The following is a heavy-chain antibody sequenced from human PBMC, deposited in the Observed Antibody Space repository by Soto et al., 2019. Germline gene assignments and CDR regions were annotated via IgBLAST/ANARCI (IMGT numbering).Heavy chain of an antibody. CDR2: ISESGGST. Sequence: WGSLRLSSAASGFSFSDYAMSWVRQAPGKGLEWVSVISESGGSTHYADSVRGRFTVSRDNSKNSLSLRMNSLRDEDTAVYFCAKRSPYSSGWYSPIFDYWGQGALATVSS. D-gene: IGHD6-13*01. V-gene: IGHV3-23*01. CDR3: AKRSPYSSGWYSPIFDY. CDR1: GFSFSDYA. J-gene: IGHJ4*02.